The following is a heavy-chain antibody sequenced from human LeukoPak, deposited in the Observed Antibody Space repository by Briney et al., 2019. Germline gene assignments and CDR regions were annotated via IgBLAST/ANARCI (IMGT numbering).Heavy chain of an antibody. D-gene: IGHD2-15*01. CDR1: GFTFNDYA. J-gene: IGHJ4*02. CDR3: AKGSYCSGGSCYSPAYFDY. Sequence: GGFLRLSCAASGFTFNDYAMHWVRQPPGKGLEWVCLISWDGGSTYYADSVKGRFTISRDNSKNSLYLQMNSLRAEDTALYYCAKGSYCSGGSCYSPAYFDYWGQGTLVTVSS. V-gene: IGHV3-43D*04. CDR2: ISWDGGST.